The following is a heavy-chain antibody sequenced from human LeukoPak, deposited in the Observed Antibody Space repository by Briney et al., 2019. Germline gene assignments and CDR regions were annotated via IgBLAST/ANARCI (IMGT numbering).Heavy chain of an antibody. CDR3: AVYCGGDCYSGVNNWFDP. D-gene: IGHD2-21*02. V-gene: IGHV4-4*02. J-gene: IGHJ5*02. Sequence: SETLSLTCAVSGGSISSSNWWSWVRQPPGKGLEWIGEINHSGSTNYNPSLKSRVTISVDTSKNQFSLKLSSVTAADTAVYYCAVYCGGDCYSGVNNWFDPWGQETLVTVSS. CDR1: GGSISSSNW. CDR2: INHSGST.